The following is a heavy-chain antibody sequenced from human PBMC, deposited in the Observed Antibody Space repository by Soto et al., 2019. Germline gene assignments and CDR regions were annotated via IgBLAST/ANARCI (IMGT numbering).Heavy chain of an antibody. CDR3: SNRPSICSGGSCLSGFDH. Sequence: QITLKESGPTLVKPTQTLTLTCTFSGFSLSTSGVGVGWIRQPPGKALEWLALIYWDDDKRYSPSLKSRLTITKDHSKNQVGPTNNNLEPVDTATNFRSNRPSICSGGSCLSGFDHWGQGTLVTVSS. CDR1: GFSLSTSGVG. CDR2: IYWDDDK. D-gene: IGHD2-15*01. J-gene: IGHJ4*02. V-gene: IGHV2-5*02.